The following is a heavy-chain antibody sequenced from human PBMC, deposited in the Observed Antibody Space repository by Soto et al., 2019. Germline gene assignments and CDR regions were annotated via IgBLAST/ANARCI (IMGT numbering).Heavy chain of an antibody. Sequence: SETLSLTCTVSGGSISSGGYYWSWIRQHPGKGLEWIGYIYYSGSTYYNPSLKSRVTISVDTSKNQFSLKLSSVTAADTAVYYCARGTPISYYYYYYMDVWGKGTTVTVSS. V-gene: IGHV4-31*03. J-gene: IGHJ6*03. CDR1: GGSISSGGYY. CDR2: IYYSGST. CDR3: ARGTPISYYYYYYMDV.